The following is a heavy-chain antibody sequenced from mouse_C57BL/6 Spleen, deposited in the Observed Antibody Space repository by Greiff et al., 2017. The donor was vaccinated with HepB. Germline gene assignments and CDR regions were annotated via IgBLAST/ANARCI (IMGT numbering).Heavy chain of an antibody. D-gene: IGHD2-5*01. V-gene: IGHV5-4*01. CDR3: ARKISNYWYFDV. CDR2: ISDGGSYT. Sequence: EVQGVESGGGLVKPGGSLKLSCAASGFTFSSYAMSWVRQTPEKRLEWVATISDGGSYTYYPDNVKGRFTISRDNAKNNQYLQMSHLKSEDTAMYYCARKISNYWYFDVWGTGTTVTVSS. J-gene: IGHJ1*03. CDR1: GFTFSSYA.